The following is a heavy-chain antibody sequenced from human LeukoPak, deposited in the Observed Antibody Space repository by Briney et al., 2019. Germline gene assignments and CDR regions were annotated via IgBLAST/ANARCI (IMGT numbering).Heavy chain of an antibody. CDR2: IIPILGIA. CDR3: ARADRANDYSNPTLDY. D-gene: IGHD4-11*01. Sequence: ASVKVSCKASGGTFSSYAISWVRQAPGQGLEWMGRIIPILGIANYAQKFQGRVTITADKSTSTAYMELSSLRSEDTAVYYCARADRANDYSNPTLDYWGQGTLVTVSS. V-gene: IGHV1-69*04. CDR1: GGTFSSYA. J-gene: IGHJ4*02.